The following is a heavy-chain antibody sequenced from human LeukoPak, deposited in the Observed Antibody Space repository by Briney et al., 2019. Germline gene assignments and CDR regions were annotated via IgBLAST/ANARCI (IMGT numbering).Heavy chain of an antibody. D-gene: IGHD3-22*01. CDR3: ANTNYYYDSSGYGCLNY. CDR1: GDSVSSNSAA. CDR2: TYYRSKWYN. V-gene: IGHV6-1*01. Sequence: SQTLSLTCAISGDSVSSNSAAWNWIRQSPSRGLEWLGRTYYRSKWYNDYAVSVKSRITINPDTSKNQFSLQLNSVTPEDTAVYYCANTNYYYDSSGYGCLNYWGQGILVTVSS. J-gene: IGHJ4*02.